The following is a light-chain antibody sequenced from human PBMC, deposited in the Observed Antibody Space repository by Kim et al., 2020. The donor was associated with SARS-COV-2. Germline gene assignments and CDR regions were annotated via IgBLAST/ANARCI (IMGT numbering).Light chain of an antibody. CDR1: QGISHS. CDR3: QKNDSAPWT. CDR2: GAS. Sequence: DIQMAQSPSSLSASVGDRVTITCRASQGISHSLAWYRQKPGKVPMLLIYGASTLQSGVPSRFSGSGSGTDFTLTISRLQPEDAATYYCQKNDSAPWTFGQGTKVDIK. V-gene: IGKV1-27*01. J-gene: IGKJ1*01.